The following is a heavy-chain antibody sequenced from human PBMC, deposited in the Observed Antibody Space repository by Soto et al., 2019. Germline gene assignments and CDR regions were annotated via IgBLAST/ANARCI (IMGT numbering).Heavy chain of an antibody. J-gene: IGHJ4*02. Sequence: SETLSLTCTVSGGSISSDYWSWIRQPPGKGLEWIGYIYYSGSTYYNPSLKSRVTISVDTSKNQFSLKLSSVTAADTAVYYCARGSSMVRGVIYGYWGQGTLVTVSS. V-gene: IGHV4-59*08. CDR2: IYYSGST. CDR3: ARGSSMVRGVIYGY. D-gene: IGHD3-10*01. CDR1: GGSISSDY.